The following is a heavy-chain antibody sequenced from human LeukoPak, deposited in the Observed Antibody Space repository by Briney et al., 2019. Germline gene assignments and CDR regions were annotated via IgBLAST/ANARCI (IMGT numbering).Heavy chain of an antibody. V-gene: IGHV3-74*01. J-gene: IGHJ4*02. CDR3: VSFYETY. CDR1: GNYW. D-gene: IGHD2-2*01. CDR2: INSDGSWT. Sequence: GGSLRLSCAASGNYWMHWVRQAPGKGLVWVSHINSDGSWTSYADSVKGRFTISKDNAKNTVYLQMNNLRAEDTAVYYCVSFYETYWGRGTLVTASS.